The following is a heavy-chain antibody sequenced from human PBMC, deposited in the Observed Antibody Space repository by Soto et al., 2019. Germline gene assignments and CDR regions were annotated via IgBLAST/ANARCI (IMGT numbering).Heavy chain of an antibody. V-gene: IGHV3-9*01. Sequence: EVQLVESGGGLVQPGRSLRLSCVAAGFTFDDYAMHWVRQVPGEGLEWVSGISWNSGRLDYADSVQGRFTISRDNAENRRYLQMTSLRTVDTAVYFCVKDLGGSHWGGHFDSWGQGALVTVSS. CDR3: VKDLGGSHWGGHFDS. J-gene: IGHJ4*02. CDR1: GFTFDDYA. CDR2: ISWNSGRL. D-gene: IGHD1-26*01.